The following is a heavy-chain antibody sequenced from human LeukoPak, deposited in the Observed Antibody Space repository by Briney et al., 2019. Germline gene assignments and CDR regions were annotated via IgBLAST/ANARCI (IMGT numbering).Heavy chain of an antibody. CDR2: ISSSGSTI. CDR3: AELGITMIGGV. Sequence: EGSLRLSCAASGFTFSSYEMNWVRQAPGKGLEWVSYISSSGSTIYYADSVKGRFTISRDNVKNSLYLQMNSLRAEDTAVYYCAELGITMIGGVWGKGTTVTISS. J-gene: IGHJ6*04. D-gene: IGHD3-10*02. CDR1: GFTFSSYE. V-gene: IGHV3-48*03.